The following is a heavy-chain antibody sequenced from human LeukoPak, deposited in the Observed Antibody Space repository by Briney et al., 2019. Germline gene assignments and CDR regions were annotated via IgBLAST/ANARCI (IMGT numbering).Heavy chain of an antibody. CDR2: IYYSGST. CDR3: ARLDSSGPNDY. CDR1: GGSISSSSYD. Sequence: PSETLSLTCTVSGGSISSSSYDWGWLRQPPWNGLEWIGNIYYSGSTYYNPSLKSRVTISVETSKNQFSLELTSVTAADTAVYYCARLDSSGPNDYWGQGTLVIVSS. V-gene: IGHV4-39*01. D-gene: IGHD6-19*01. J-gene: IGHJ4*02.